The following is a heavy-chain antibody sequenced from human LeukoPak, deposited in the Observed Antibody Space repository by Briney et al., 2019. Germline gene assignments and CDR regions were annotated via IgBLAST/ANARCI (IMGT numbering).Heavy chain of an antibody. D-gene: IGHD3-3*01. CDR2: ISWNSGSI. CDR1: GFTFDDYA. V-gene: IGHV3-9*03. CDR3: AKDSTRLLITIFGGALDV. Sequence: PGGSLRLSCAASGFTFDDYAMHWVRQAPGKGLEWVSGISWNSGSIGYADSVKGRFTISRDNAKNSLYLQMNSLRAEDMALYYCAKDSTRLLITIFGGALDVWGKGTTVTVSS. J-gene: IGHJ6*04.